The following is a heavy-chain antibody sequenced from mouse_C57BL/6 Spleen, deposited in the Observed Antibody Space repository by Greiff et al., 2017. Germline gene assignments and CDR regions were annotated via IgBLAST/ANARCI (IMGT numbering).Heavy chain of an antibody. CDR1: GYTFTEYS. CDR3: ASHGALSIRLTTFVY. V-gene: IGHV1-62-2*01. J-gene: IGHJ2*01. Sequence: QVQLMQSGAELVKPGASVKLSCKASGYTFTEYSIHWVKQRSGQGLEWIGWFFPGSGSIKYNEKFKDKATLTADKSSSTVYMELSRLTCEDSAVYFSASHGALSIRLTTFVYWGKGTTLTVSS. CDR2: FFPGSGSI. D-gene: IGHD1-1*01.